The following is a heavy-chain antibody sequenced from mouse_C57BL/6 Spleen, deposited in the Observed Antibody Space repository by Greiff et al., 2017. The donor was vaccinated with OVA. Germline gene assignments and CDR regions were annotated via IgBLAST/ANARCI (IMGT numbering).Heavy chain of an antibody. V-gene: IGHV1-15*01. CDR1: GYTFTDYE. Sequence: QVQLQQSGAGLVRPGASVTLSCKASGYTFTDYEMHWVKQTPVHGLEWIGAIDPETGGTAYNQKFKGKAILTADKSSSTAYMELRSLTSEDSAVYYCTRSGSPLAMDYWGQGTSVTVSS. CDR2: IDPETGGT. D-gene: IGHD6-2*01. CDR3: TRSGSPLAMDY. J-gene: IGHJ4*01.